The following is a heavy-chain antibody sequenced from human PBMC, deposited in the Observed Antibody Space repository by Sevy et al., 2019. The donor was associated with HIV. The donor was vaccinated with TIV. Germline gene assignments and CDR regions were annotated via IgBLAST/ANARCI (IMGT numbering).Heavy chain of an antibody. J-gene: IGHJ6*02. CDR3: AKRLGGRHHYYYGMDV. D-gene: IGHD3-16*01. V-gene: IGHV3-23*01. Sequence: GGSLRLSCAASGFTFSSYAMSWVRQAPGKGLEWVSAMSGSSGNTYYADSVKGRFTISRDNSKNTLYLQMNSLRAEDTAVYYCAKRLGGRHHYYYGMDVWGQGTTVTVSS. CDR1: GFTFSSYA. CDR2: MSGSSGNT.